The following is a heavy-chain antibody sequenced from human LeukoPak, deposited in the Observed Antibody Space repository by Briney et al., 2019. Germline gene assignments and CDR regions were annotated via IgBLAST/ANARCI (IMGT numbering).Heavy chain of an antibody. CDR3: ARDWEDTLTGSDAFDI. Sequence: SETLSLTCTVSGGSISSYYWSWIRQPAGKGLEWIGRIYTSGSTNYNPSLKSRVTMSVDTSKNQFSLKLSSVTAADTAVYYCARDWEDTLTGSDAFDIWGQGTMVTVSS. CDR1: GGSISSYY. D-gene: IGHD3-9*01. V-gene: IGHV4-4*07. J-gene: IGHJ3*02. CDR2: IYTSGST.